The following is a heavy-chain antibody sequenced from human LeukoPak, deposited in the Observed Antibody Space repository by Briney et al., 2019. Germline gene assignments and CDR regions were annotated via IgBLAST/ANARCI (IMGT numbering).Heavy chain of an antibody. CDR3: ARAPPDTLYSYGYGPGYYYMDV. CDR1: GGTFSSYA. D-gene: IGHD5-18*01. CDR2: IIPIFGTA. V-gene: IGHV1-69*05. Sequence: EASVTVSFKASGGTFSSYAISWVRQAPGQGLEWMGGIIPIFGTANYAQKFQGRVTITTDESTSTAYMEPSSLRSEDTAVYYCARAPPDTLYSYGYGPGYYYMDVWGKGTTVTVSS. J-gene: IGHJ6*03.